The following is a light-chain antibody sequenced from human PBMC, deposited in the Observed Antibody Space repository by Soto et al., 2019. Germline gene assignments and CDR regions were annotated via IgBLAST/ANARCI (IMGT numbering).Light chain of an antibody. CDR2: AAS. J-gene: IGKJ1*01. Sequence: DIQMTQSPSSLSASVGDRVTITCQASQGISTYLNWYQQKPGKAPKLLIYAASSLQSGVPSRFSGSESETDFTLTISSLQPEDFANYSCQQSYSTTWTFGQGTKVDIK. V-gene: IGKV1-39*01. CDR3: QQSYSTTWT. CDR1: QGISTY.